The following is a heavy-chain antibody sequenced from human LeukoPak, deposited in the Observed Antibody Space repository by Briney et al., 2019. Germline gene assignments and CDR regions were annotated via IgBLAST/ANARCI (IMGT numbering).Heavy chain of an antibody. CDR2: IYYSGST. J-gene: IGHJ5*02. CDR1: GGSISSYY. D-gene: IGHD1-26*01. V-gene: IGHV4-59*01. Sequence: SEILSLTCTVSGGSISSYYWSWIRQPPGKGLEWIGYIYYSGSTNYNPSLKSRVTISVDTSKNQFSLKLSSVTAADTAVYYCARGIVGAPLFIHPWGQGTLVTVSS. CDR3: ARGIVGAPLFIHP.